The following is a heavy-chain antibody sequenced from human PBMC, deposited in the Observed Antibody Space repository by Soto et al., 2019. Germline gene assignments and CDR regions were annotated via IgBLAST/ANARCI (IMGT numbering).Heavy chain of an antibody. J-gene: IGHJ6*02. Sequence: QVQLVQSGAEVKKPGSSVKVSGKASGGTFSSYAISWVRQAPGQGLEWMGGIIPIFGTANYAQKFQGRVTITADKSTSTAYMELSSLRSEDTAVYYWARSYCSSTSCYGGDYYGMDVWGQGTTVTVSS. CDR2: IIPIFGTA. V-gene: IGHV1-69*06. CDR1: GGTFSSYA. CDR3: ARSYCSSTSCYGGDYYGMDV. D-gene: IGHD2-2*01.